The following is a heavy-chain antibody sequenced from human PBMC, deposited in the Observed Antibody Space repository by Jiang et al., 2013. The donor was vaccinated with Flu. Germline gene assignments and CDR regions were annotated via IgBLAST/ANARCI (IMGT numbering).Heavy chain of an antibody. Sequence: SLTCVVSGYSISSGYFWGWIRQPPGGRLEWIGEIYYRGGTTYNPSLKGRVTISIDMPKNQFSLKMKSVTAADTAVYYCARGRAKWGQGTLVTVSS. CDR2: IYYRGGT. CDR1: GYSISSGYF. CDR3: ARGRAK. V-gene: IGHV4-38-2*01. J-gene: IGHJ4*02.